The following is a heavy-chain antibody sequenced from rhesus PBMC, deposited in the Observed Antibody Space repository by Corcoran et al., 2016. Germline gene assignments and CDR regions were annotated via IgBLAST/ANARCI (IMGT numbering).Heavy chain of an antibody. V-gene: IGHV4-147*01. CDR3: ARVVCSGIYCTRGSFDY. Sequence: QVQLQESGPGLVKPSETLSLTCAVSGYSISSNYWSWIRQPPGKGMEWIGYIYGSSGSTYYNPSLKSRVTISTDTSKNQFSLKLSSVTAADTAVYYCARVVCSGIYCTRGSFDYWGQGVLVTVSS. J-gene: IGHJ4*01. CDR1: GYSISSNY. CDR2: IYGSSGST. D-gene: IGHD2-27*01.